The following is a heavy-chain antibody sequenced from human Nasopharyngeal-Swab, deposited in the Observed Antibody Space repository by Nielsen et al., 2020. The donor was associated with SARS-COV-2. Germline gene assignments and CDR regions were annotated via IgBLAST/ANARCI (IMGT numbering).Heavy chain of an antibody. CDR3: ARGAAAGMNY. CDR1: GFVVSSSF. CDR2: TYSGGST. J-gene: IGHJ4*02. Sequence: GGSLRLSCAGSGFVVSSSFMSWVRQAPGKGLEWVSVTYSGGSTYYADSVSGRFTISRDNSKNTLYLQMNSLRAEDTAVYYCARGAAAGMNYWGQGALVTVSS. D-gene: IGHD6-13*01. V-gene: IGHV3-53*01.